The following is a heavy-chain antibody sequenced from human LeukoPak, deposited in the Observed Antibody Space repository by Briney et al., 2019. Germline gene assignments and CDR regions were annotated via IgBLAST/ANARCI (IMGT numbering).Heavy chain of an antibody. CDR1: RFTFSYYA. J-gene: IGHJ4*02. V-gene: IGHV3-30-3*01. D-gene: IGHD3-22*01. CDR2: LSYDGSKK. CDR3: ARDREHYDSGGYSSFFDH. Sequence: PGGSLRLSCAASRFTFSYYAMHWVRQAPGKGLEWVAVLSYDGSKKYYADSVKGRFTISRDNSKNTLYLQMNRLRGEDTAVYYCARDREHYDSGGYSSFFDHWGQGTQVTVSS.